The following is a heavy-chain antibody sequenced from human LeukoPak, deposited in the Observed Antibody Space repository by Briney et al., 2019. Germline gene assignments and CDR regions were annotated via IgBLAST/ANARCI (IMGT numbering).Heavy chain of an antibody. CDR3: AREKRYCSSTSYHRDAFDI. V-gene: IGHV4-59*01. CDR1: GGSISSYY. CDR2: IYYSGST. J-gene: IGHJ3*02. D-gene: IGHD2-2*01. Sequence: PSETLSLTCTVSGGSISSYYWSWLWQPPEKGLEWIGYIYYSGSTNYNPSLKSRVTISVDTSKNQFSLKLSSVPAADTAVYYCAREKRYCSSTSYHRDAFDIWGQGTMVTVSS.